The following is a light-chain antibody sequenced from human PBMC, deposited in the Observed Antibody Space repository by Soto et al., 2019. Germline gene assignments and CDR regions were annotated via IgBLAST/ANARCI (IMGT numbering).Light chain of an antibody. J-gene: IGLJ3*02. V-gene: IGLV1-47*01. CDR2: RNN. Sequence: QSVLTQPPSASGTPGQRVTISCSGSSSNIGSNYVYWYQQLPGTAPKLLIYRNNQRPSGVPDRFSGSKSGTSASLAISGLRSEDEADYYCAAWDDSPSGHWVFGGGTKLTVL. CDR1: SSNIGSNY. CDR3: AAWDDSPSGHWV.